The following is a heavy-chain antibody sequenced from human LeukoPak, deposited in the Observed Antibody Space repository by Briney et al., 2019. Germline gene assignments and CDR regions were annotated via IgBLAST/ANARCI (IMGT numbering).Heavy chain of an antibody. Sequence: PGGSLRLSCAASGFTFTSYYMSWGRETPGKGLEWVANIKRDGSEQHYVDSVKGRFTISRDNAKNSLYLQMNSLRAEDTAIYYCARGGGGSDYWGQGTLVTVSS. V-gene: IGHV3-7*01. CDR3: ARGGGGSDY. J-gene: IGHJ4*02. CDR2: IKRDGSEQ. CDR1: GFTFTSYY.